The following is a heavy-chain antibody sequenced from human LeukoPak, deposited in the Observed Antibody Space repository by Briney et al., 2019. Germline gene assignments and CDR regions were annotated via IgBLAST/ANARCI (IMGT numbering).Heavy chain of an antibody. CDR3: ARQVVVVPAAYNWFDH. CDR1: GYSFTSYW. D-gene: IGHD2-2*01. J-gene: IGHJ5*02. V-gene: IGHV5-51*01. Sequence: GESLKISCKGSGYSFTSYWIGWVRQMPGKGLEWMGIIYPGDSDTRYSPSFQGQVTISADKSISTAYLQWSSLKASDTAMYYCARQVVVVPAAYNWFDHWGQGTLVTVSS. CDR2: IYPGDSDT.